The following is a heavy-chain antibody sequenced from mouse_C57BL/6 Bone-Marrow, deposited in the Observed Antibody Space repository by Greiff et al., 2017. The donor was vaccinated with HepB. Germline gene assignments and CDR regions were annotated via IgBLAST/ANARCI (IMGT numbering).Heavy chain of an antibody. Sequence: QVQLQQSGAELVMPGASVKLSCKASGYTFTSYWMHWVKQRPGQGLEWIGEIDPSDSYTNYNQKFKGKSTLTVDKSSSTAYMQLSSLTSEDSAVYYCARKDYDGGAWFAYWGKGTLVTVSA. CDR3: ARKDYDGGAWFAY. V-gene: IGHV1-69*01. CDR2: IDPSDSYT. D-gene: IGHD2-4*01. J-gene: IGHJ3*01. CDR1: GYTFTSYW.